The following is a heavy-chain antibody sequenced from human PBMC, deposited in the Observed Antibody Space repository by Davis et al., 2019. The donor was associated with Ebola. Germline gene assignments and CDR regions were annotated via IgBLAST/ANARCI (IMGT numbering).Heavy chain of an antibody. J-gene: IGHJ4*02. V-gene: IGHV4-4*02. CDR3: ARINGDILTGYYFFDY. Sequence: SETLSLTCAVSGGSISSSNWWSWVRQSPGKGLEWIGEMHPGGSTNYNLSLKSRVTISVDKSKNQFSLKMNSVTAADTAVYYCARINGDILTGYYFFDYWGQGVLVTVSS. CDR1: GGSISSSNW. CDR2: MHPGGST. D-gene: IGHD3-9*01.